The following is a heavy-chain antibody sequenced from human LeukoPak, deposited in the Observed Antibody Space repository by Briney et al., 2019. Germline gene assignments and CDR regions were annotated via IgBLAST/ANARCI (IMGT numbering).Heavy chain of an antibody. V-gene: IGHV3-74*01. J-gene: IGHJ4*02. D-gene: IGHD3-3*01. CDR3: ARGGYDFWSGSITPVDY. Sequence: HAGGSLRLSCAASGFTFSSYWMHWVRQAPGKGLVWVSRINTDGSSTSYADSVKGRFTISRDNAKNTLYLQMNSLRAEDTAVYYCARGGYDFWSGSITPVDYWGQGTLVTVSS. CDR1: GFTFSSYW. CDR2: INTDGSST.